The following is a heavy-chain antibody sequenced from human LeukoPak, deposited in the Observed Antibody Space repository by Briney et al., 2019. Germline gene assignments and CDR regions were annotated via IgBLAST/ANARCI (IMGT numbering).Heavy chain of an antibody. CDR2: VSAYNGNT. CDR3: AKDQTVRQQLATTFDH. CDR1: GYVFISNG. Sequence: ASVKVSCKASGYVFISNGISWVRQAPGQGLEWMGWVSAYNGNTNYAQKLQGRVTMTTDTSTSTAYMELKNLRSDDTAVYYCAKDQTVRQQLATTFDHWGQGTLVTVSS. V-gene: IGHV1-18*01. J-gene: IGHJ4*02. D-gene: IGHD6-13*01.